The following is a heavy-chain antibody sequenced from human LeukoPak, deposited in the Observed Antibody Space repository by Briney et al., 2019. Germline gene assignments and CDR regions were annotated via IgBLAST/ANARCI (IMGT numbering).Heavy chain of an antibody. D-gene: IGHD6-19*01. CDR2: ISISGGTT. CDR1: GFTFSSYG. J-gene: IGHJ4*02. CDR3: ARVGLAIAVAGKFDY. Sequence: PGGSLRLSCATFGFTFSSYGMTWVRQAPGKGLEWVSTISISGGTTYCADSVKGRFTISRDNSKNTLYLQMNSLRAEDTAVYYCARVGLAIAVAGKFDYWGQGTLVTVSS. V-gene: IGHV3-23*01.